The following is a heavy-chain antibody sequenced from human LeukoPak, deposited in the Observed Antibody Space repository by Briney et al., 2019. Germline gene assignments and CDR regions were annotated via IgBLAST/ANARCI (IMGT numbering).Heavy chain of an antibody. D-gene: IGHD3-22*01. CDR3: ARVGSYYYDRSGYYSYYYFYMYV. CDR2: INHSGST. J-gene: IGHJ6*03. Sequence: SETLSLTCAVYGGSFSGYYWSWIRQPPGKGLEWIGEINHSGSTNYNPSLKSRVTISVDTSKNQFSLKLSSVTAADTAVSSCARVGSYYYDRSGYYSYYYFYMYVSSKETTVTVPS. V-gene: IGHV4-34*01. CDR1: GGSFSGYY.